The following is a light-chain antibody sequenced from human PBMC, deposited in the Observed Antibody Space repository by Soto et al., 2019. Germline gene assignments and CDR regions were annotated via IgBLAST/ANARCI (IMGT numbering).Light chain of an antibody. CDR1: QSVTSY. CDR2: DAS. V-gene: IGKV3-11*01. Sequence: EIVLTQSPATLSLSPGERAILACRASQSVTSYLACYQQRPGQAPRLLINDASRRATGIPDRFSGSGSGADFTLTISSLEPEDFAVYYCQQRSSWPITFGQGTRLEIK. CDR3: QQRSSWPIT. J-gene: IGKJ5*01.